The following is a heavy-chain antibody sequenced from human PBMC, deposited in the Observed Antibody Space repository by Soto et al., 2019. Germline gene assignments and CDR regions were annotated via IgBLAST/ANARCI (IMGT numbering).Heavy chain of an antibody. Sequence: GGSLRLSCAASGFTFSSYGMHWVRQAPGKGLEWVAVISYDGSNKYYADSVKGRFTISRDNSKNTLYLQMNSLRAEDTAVYYCAKALWRWQQQGNYYGMDVWGQGTTVTVSS. V-gene: IGHV3-30*18. J-gene: IGHJ6*02. CDR3: AKALWRWQQQGNYYGMDV. CDR1: GFTFSSYG. D-gene: IGHD6-13*01. CDR2: ISYDGSNK.